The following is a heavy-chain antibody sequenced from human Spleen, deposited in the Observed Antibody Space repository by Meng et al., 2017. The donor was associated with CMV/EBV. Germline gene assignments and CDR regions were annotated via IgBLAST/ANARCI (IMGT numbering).Heavy chain of an antibody. CDR1: GFTFDDYA. D-gene: IGHD2-2*01. J-gene: IGHJ6*02. CDR2: INREGCST. Sequence: GGSLRLSCTGSGFTFDDYALHWVRQAPGKGLEWVSLINREGCSTYYADSVKGRFTISRDNSKNSLYLQMNSLTGEDTALYYCTKGTGYCSSTSCYGGYYYAMDVWGQGTTVTVSS. CDR3: TKGTGYCSSTSCYGGYYYAMDV. V-gene: IGHV3-43D*03.